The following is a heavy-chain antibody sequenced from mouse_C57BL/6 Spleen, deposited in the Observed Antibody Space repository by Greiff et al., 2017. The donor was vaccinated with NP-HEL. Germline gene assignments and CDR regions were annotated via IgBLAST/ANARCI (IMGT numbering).Heavy chain of an antibody. Sequence: EVKLMESGGGLVKPGGSLKLSCAASGFTFSSYAMSWVRQTPEKRLEWVATISDGGSYTYYPDNVKGRFPISRDNAKNNLYLQMSHLKSEDTAMYYCARDYYGSRNYWGQGTTLTVSS. CDR3: ARDYYGSRNY. D-gene: IGHD1-1*01. CDR1: GFTFSSYA. J-gene: IGHJ2*01. V-gene: IGHV5-4*01. CDR2: ISDGGSYT.